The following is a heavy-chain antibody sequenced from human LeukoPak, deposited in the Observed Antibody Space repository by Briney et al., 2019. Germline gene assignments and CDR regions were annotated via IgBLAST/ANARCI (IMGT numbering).Heavy chain of an antibody. V-gene: IGHV4-38-2*01. CDR3: ARHISAMVRGYFDY. CDR2: IYHSGST. Sequence: SETLSLTSAVSGYSISSGYYWGWFRQPPGKGLEGIGSIYHSGSTYYNRSLKSRVTISVDTSRNRFSLNLSSWTPATTPVNSGARHISAMVRGYFDYWGQGTLVTVPS. J-gene: IGHJ4*02. D-gene: IGHD5-18*01. CDR1: GYSISSGYY.